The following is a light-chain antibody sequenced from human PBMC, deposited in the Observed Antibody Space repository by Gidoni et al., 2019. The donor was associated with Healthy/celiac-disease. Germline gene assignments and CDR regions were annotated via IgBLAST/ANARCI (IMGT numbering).Light chain of an antibody. CDR3: QSYDSSLSGSKV. CDR2: GNS. V-gene: IGLV1-40*01. CDR1: SSNIGAGYD. J-gene: IGLJ2*01. Sequence: QSVLTQPPSVSGAPGQRVTLSCTGSSSNIGAGYDVHWYQQLPGTAPKLLIYGNSNRPSGVPDRFSGSKSGTSASLAITGLQAEDEADYHCQSYDSSLSGSKVFGGGTKLTVL.